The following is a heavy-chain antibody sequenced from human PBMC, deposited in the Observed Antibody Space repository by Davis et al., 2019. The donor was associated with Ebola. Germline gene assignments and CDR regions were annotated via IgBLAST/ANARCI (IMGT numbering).Heavy chain of an antibody. CDR1: GFTVSSNY. J-gene: IGHJ6*02. D-gene: IGHD3-10*01. V-gene: IGHV3-53*05. CDR3: AKDGFDYDDYYGMDV. CDR2: IYSGGST. Sequence: GESLKISCAASGFTVSSNYMSWVRQAPGKGLVWVSIIYSGGSTYYADSVKGRFTISRDNSKNTLYLQMNSLRAEDTAVYYCAKDGFDYDDYYGMDVWGQGTTVTVSS.